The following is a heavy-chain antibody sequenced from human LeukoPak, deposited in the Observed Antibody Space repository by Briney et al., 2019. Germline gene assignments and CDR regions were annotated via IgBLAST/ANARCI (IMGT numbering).Heavy chain of an antibody. J-gene: IGHJ4*02. CDR1: GFTFSSYG. CDR2: ISSSSNIM. Sequence: GGSLRLSCAASGFTFSSYGMNWVRQAPGKGLEWVSYISSSSNIMNYADSVKGRFTTSRDNAKNTLYLQMNSLRAEDSAVYYCAKMPKYYYDSSGYFDYWGQGALATVSS. CDR3: AKMPKYYYDSSGYFDY. V-gene: IGHV3-48*01. D-gene: IGHD3-22*01.